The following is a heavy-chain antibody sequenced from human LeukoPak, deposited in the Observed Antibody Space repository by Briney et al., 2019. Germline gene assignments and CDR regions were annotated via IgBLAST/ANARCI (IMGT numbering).Heavy chain of an antibody. CDR3: ANLGYCSSTSCYWRVAFDI. D-gene: IGHD2-2*01. J-gene: IGHJ3*02. CDR2: INPSGGST. CDR1: GYTFTSYY. V-gene: IGHV1-46*01. Sequence: GASVKVSCKASGYTFTSYYMHWVRQAPGQGLEWMGIINPSGGSTSYAQKFQGRVTITTDESTSTAYMELSSLRSEDTAVYYCANLGYCSSTSCYWRVAFDIWGQGTMVTVSS.